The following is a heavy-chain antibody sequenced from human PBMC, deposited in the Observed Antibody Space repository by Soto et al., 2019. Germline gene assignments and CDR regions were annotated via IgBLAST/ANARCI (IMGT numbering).Heavy chain of an antibody. Sequence: QVQLQESGPGLVKPSQTLSLTCTVSGGSITSSGYYWSWIRQHPGEGLEGIGFTSNSGSTSYNPSLKSRVTIAVDTSSNQFSLNLKSVTAAATAVYYCARGGGSTKVDYWGQGTLVTVSP. CDR3: ARGGGSTKVDY. J-gene: IGHJ4*02. V-gene: IGHV4-31*03. CDR2: TSNSGST. D-gene: IGHD2-2*01. CDR1: GGSITSSGYY.